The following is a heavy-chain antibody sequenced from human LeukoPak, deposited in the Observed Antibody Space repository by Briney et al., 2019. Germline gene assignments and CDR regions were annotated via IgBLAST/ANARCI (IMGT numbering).Heavy chain of an antibody. D-gene: IGHD4-17*01. J-gene: IGHJ3*02. CDR3: ARGDGTTVTTRRENDAFDI. Sequence: ASVKVSCKASGYTFTGYYMNWVRQAPGQGLEWMGWINPNSGGTNYAQKFQGRVTMTRDTSISTAYMELSRLRSDDTAVYYCARGDGTTVTTRRENDAFDIWGQGTMVTISS. V-gene: IGHV1-2*02. CDR2: INPNSGGT. CDR1: GYTFTGYY.